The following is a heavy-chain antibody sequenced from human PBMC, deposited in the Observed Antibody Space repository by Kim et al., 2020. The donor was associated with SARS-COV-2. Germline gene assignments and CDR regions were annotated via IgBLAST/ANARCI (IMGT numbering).Heavy chain of an antibody. CDR2: IYYSGST. CDR3: ARDLGGSSGAFDI. V-gene: IGHV4-61*01. CDR1: GGSVSSGSYY. J-gene: IGHJ3*02. D-gene: IGHD1-26*01. Sequence: SETLSLTCTVSGGSVSSGSYYWSWIRQPPGKGLEWIAYIYYSGSTNYNPSLKSRVTISLDTSKNQFSLKLSSVTAADTAVYYCARDLGGSSGAFDIWGKGTMVTVSS.